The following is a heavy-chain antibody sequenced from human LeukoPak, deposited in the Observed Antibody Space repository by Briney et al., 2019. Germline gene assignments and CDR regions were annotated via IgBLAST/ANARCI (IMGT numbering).Heavy chain of an antibody. CDR3: AKDRRHTVSGGYFDL. D-gene: IGHD3-10*01. CDR2: ISWNSGHI. CDR1: GFTFDDYA. J-gene: IGHJ2*01. V-gene: IGHV3-9*01. Sequence: GGSLRLSCAASGFTFDDYAMHWVRQAPGKGLEWVSGISWNSGHIGYADSVKGRFTISRDNAKNSLYLQMNSLRAGDTALYYCAKDRRHTVSGGYFDLWGRGTLVTVSS.